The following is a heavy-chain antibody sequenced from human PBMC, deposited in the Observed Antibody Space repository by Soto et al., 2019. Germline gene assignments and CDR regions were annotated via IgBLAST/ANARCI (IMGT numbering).Heavy chain of an antibody. Sequence: PGGSLRLSCAASGFTFSNDWMSWVRQAPGKGLEWVGRIKSKTDGGTTDYAAPVKGRFTISRDDSKNTLYLQMNSLKTEDTAVYYCTTTYYYDSSGYYQGWYWGQGTLVTVSS. J-gene: IGHJ4*02. CDR1: GFTFSNDW. CDR3: TTTYYYDSSGYYQGWY. V-gene: IGHV3-15*01. D-gene: IGHD3-22*01. CDR2: IKSKTDGGTT.